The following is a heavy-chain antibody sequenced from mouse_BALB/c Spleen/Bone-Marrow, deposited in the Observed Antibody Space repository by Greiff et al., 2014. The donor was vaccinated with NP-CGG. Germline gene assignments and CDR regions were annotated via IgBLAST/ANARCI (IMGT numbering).Heavy chain of an antibody. CDR2: IDPETGGT. Sequence: LVESGAELVRPGASVTLSCKASGYTFTDYEMHWVKQTPVHGLEWIGAIDPETGGTAYNQKFKGKATQTADKSSSTAYMELRSLTSEDSAVYYCTGGGNFIATVVDDFDYWGQGTTLTVSS. V-gene: IGHV1-15*01. D-gene: IGHD1-1*01. J-gene: IGHJ2*01. CDR1: GYTFTDYE. CDR3: TGGGNFIATVVDDFDY.